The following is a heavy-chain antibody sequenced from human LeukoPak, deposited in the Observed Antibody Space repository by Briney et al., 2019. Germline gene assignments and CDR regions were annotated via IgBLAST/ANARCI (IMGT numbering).Heavy chain of an antibody. V-gene: IGHV3-23*01. J-gene: IGHJ4*02. D-gene: IGHD3-16*01. CDR3: AKDSSQGGDYFDS. CDR1: EFTFSKYA. CDR2: INGSGVIT. Sequence: GGSLRLSCAASEFTFSKYAMNWVRQAPGKGLEWVSGINGSGVITFYADSVKGRFTISRDNSKNTLYLQMNSLRAEDTAIYYCAKDSSQGGDYFDSWGQGTLVTVSS.